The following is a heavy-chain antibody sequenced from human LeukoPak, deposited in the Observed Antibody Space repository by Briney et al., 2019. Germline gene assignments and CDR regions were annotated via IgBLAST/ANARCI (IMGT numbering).Heavy chain of an antibody. J-gene: IGHJ4*02. Sequence: SVKVSCKASGGTFSSYAISWVRQAPGQGLEWMGGIIPIFGTANYAQKFQGRVTITADESTSTAYMELSSLRSEDTAVYYCARVRGRATVTPTLFDYWGQGTLVTVSS. CDR2: IIPIFGTA. CDR1: GGTFSSYA. D-gene: IGHD4-17*01. V-gene: IGHV1-69*13. CDR3: ARVRGRATVTPTLFDY.